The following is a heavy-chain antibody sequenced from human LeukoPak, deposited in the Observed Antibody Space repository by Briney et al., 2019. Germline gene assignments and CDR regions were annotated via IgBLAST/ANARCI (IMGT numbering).Heavy chain of an antibody. Sequence: RSGGSLRLSCAAFGFTFSDYYMSWIRQAPGKGLEWVANIKNDGSEKYYADSVRGRFSFSRDSAKNSLNLQMNSLRDEDTAVYYCARLDIVATGAFDLWGQGTMVTVSS. CDR1: GFTFSDYY. CDR2: IKNDGSEK. J-gene: IGHJ3*01. V-gene: IGHV3-7*04. CDR3: ARLDIVATGAFDL. D-gene: IGHD5-12*01.